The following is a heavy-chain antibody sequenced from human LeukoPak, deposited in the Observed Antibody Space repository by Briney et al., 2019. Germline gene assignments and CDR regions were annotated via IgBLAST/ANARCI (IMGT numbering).Heavy chain of an antibody. V-gene: IGHV3-15*01. J-gene: IGHJ4*02. D-gene: IGHD3-22*01. CDR3: TTDGTTYYYDSSGYFLDY. CDR1: GFTFSNAW. CDR2: IKSKTDGGTT. Sequence: GGSLRLSCAASGFTFSNAWMSWVRQAPGKGLEWVGRIKSKTDGGTTDYAAPVKGRFTISRDDSKNTLYLQMNSLKPEDTAVYYCTTDGTTYYYDSSGYFLDYWGQGTLVTVPS.